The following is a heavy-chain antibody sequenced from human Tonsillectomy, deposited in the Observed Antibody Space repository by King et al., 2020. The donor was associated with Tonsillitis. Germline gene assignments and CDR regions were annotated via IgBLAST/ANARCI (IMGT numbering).Heavy chain of an antibody. V-gene: IGHV4-59*01. CDR1: GGSISSYY. J-gene: IGHJ6*03. Sequence: VQLQESGPGLVKPSETLSLTCTVSGGSISSYYWSWIRQPPGKGLEWIGYIYYSGSTNYNPSLKSRVTISVDTSKNQFSLKLSSVTAADTAVYYCARDQGDYYYMDVWGKGTTVTVSS. CDR2: IYYSGST. CDR3: ARDQGDYYYMDV.